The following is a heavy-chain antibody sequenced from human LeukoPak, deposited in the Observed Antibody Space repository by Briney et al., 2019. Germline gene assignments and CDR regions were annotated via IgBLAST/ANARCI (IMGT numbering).Heavy chain of an antibody. V-gene: IGHV1-18*01. Sequence: ASVTVSFKASGYTFSNYGITWVRQAPGQGLEWMGWISTYNGNTKYAQKVQGRVTLTKDTSTTTAYMELRSLRSDDTAVYYCARVSLARIAAASTMDYWGQGSLVTVSS. D-gene: IGHD6-13*01. CDR3: ARVSLARIAAASTMDY. CDR2: ISTYNGNT. J-gene: IGHJ4*02. CDR1: GYTFSNYG.